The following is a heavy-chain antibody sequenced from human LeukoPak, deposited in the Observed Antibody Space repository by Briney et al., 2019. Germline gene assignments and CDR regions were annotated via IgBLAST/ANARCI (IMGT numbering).Heavy chain of an antibody. CDR3: ARDLRLFGPPDDY. Sequence: PGGSLRLSCSASGFTFSTYAMHWVRQAPGKGLEHVSTINTNGDDTYYADSVKGRFTISRDNSKRTLYLQMNSLRVEDTAVYYCARDLRLFGPPDDYWGQGTLVTVSS. J-gene: IGHJ4*02. D-gene: IGHD3-10*01. CDR1: GFTFSTYA. V-gene: IGHV3-64*04. CDR2: INTNGDDT.